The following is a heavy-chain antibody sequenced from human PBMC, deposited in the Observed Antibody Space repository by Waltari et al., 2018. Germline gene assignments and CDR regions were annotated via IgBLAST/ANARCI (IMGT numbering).Heavy chain of an antibody. J-gene: IGHJ5*02. D-gene: IGHD2-15*01. V-gene: IGHV1-18*01. CDR2: ISAYNGNT. CDR3: ARVRRDSLVWFDP. Sequence: QVQLVQSGAAVKKPGASVKVSCKASGYSFTSYGISWVRQAPGQGPEWMGWISAYNGNTNYAEKLQGRGTLTTDTSTSTAYMELRSLRSDDTAMYYCARVRRDSLVWFDPWGQGTLVTVSS. CDR1: GYSFTSYG.